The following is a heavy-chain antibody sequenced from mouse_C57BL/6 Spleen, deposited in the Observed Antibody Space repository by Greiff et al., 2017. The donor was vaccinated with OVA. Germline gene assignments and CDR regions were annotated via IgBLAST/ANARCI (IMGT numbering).Heavy chain of an antibody. Sequence: VQLQQSGAELVRPGTSVKVSCKASGYAFTNYLIEWVKQRPGQGLERIGVINPGSGGTNYNEKFKGKATLTADKSSSTAYMQLSSLTSEDSAVYFCARWGLGDYAMDYWGQGTSVTVSS. CDR3: ARWGLGDYAMDY. J-gene: IGHJ4*01. D-gene: IGHD4-1*01. V-gene: IGHV1-54*01. CDR1: GYAFTNYL. CDR2: INPGSGGT.